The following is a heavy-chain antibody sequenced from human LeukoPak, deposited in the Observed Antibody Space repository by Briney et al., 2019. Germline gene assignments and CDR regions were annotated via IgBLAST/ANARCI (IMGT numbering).Heavy chain of an antibody. CDR1: GYTFTSYD. CDR2: MNPNSGNT. CDR3: ARSMVRGVIITIDGMDV. J-gene: IGHJ6*02. Sequence: GASVKVSCRASGYTFTSYDINWVRQATGQGLEWMGWMNPNSGNTGYAQKFQGRVTMTRNTSISTAYMELSSLRSEDTAVYYCARSMVRGVIITIDGMDVWGQGTTVTVSS. V-gene: IGHV1-8*01. D-gene: IGHD3-10*01.